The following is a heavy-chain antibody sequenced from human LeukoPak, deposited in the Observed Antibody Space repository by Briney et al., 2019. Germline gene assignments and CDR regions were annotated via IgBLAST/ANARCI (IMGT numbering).Heavy chain of an antibody. CDR2: IKSKTDGGTI. CDR3: TTDLSDLDDSGYYAKYFHH. D-gene: IGHD3-22*01. Sequence: KPGGSLRLSCAASGFTFSKVWMSWVRQAPGKGLEWVGRIKSKTDGGTIDYAAPVKGRFTISRDDSKDTLFLQMNSLKTEDTAVYYWTTDLSDLDDSGYYAKYFHHWGQGTLVSVSS. CDR1: GFTFSKVW. V-gene: IGHV3-15*01. J-gene: IGHJ1*01.